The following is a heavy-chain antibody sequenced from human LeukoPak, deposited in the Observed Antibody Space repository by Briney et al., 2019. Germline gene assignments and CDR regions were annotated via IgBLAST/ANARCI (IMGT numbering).Heavy chain of an antibody. CDR2: ISYDGSNK. CDR1: GFTFIDYG. Sequence: PGGSLRLSCAASGFTFIDYGMHWVRQAPGKGLEWVAVISYDGSNKYYADSVKGRFTISRDNSKNTLYLQTNSLRAEDTAVYYCARAPSKKRSGWSLGYWGQGTLVTVSS. CDR3: ARAPSKKRSGWSLGY. J-gene: IGHJ4*02. D-gene: IGHD6-19*01. V-gene: IGHV3-30*19.